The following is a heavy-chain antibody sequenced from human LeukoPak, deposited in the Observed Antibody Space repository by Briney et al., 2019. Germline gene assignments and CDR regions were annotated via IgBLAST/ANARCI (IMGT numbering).Heavy chain of an antibody. CDR2: IYSGGST. Sequence: GGSLRLSCAASGLTVSSNYMSWVRQAPGEGLEWVSVIYSGGSTYYADSVKGRFTISRDNSKNTLYLQMNSLRAEDTAVYYCARDHYGSGSYYFYFDYWGQGTLVTVSS. V-gene: IGHV3-66*01. CDR1: GLTVSSNY. J-gene: IGHJ4*02. D-gene: IGHD3-10*01. CDR3: ARDHYGSGSYYFYFDY.